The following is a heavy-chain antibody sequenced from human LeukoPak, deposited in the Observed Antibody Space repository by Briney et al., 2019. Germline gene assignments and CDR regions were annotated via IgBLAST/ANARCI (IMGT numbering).Heavy chain of an antibody. CDR3: ARDGSAYNFDY. V-gene: IGHV3-74*01. CDR2: VESNGRNT. Sequence: GGSLRLSCAASGFTFSTSWMRWVRHAPGKGLVWVSRVESNGRNTIYADSVKGRFTISRDNRKNTLYLQMNSLRAEDTAVYYCARDGSAYNFDYWGQGTLVTVSS. CDR1: GFTFSTSW. D-gene: IGHD5-24*01. J-gene: IGHJ4*02.